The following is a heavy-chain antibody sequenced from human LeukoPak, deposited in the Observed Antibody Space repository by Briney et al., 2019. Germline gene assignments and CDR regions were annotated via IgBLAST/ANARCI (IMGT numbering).Heavy chain of an antibody. CDR2: IYPGDSDT. CDR3: ARWDRGSSGLSLIRRGGAAYFQH. J-gene: IGHJ1*01. V-gene: IGHV5-51*01. Sequence: GESLKISCKGSGYSFTSYWIGWVRQMPGKGLEWMGIIYPGDSDTRYSPSFQGQVTISADKSISTAYLQWSSLKASDTAMYYCARWDRGSSGLSLIRRGGAAYFQHWGQGTLVTVSS. CDR1: GYSFTSYW. D-gene: IGHD3-22*01.